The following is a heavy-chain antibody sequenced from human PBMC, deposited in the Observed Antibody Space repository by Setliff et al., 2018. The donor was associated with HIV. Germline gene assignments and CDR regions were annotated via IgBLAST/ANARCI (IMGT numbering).Heavy chain of an antibody. CDR3: ARGYYNFWSGYPPLDY. Sequence: PSETLSLTCTVSGGSISSSSYYWGWIRQPPGKGLEWIGSIYSSGSTYYNPSLKSRVTISVDTSKNQFSLKLSSVTAADTAVYYCARGYYNFWSGYPPLDYWGQGTLVTVSS. CDR2: IYSSGST. D-gene: IGHD3-3*01. J-gene: IGHJ4*02. V-gene: IGHV4-39*07. CDR1: GGSISSSSYY.